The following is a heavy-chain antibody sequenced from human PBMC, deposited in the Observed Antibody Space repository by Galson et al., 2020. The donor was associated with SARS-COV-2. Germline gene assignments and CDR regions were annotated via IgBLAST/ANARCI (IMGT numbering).Heavy chain of an antibody. V-gene: IGHV4-4*02. J-gene: IGHJ4*02. CDR1: GDSISSANW. D-gene: IGHD3-22*01. CDR2: IYHSGSA. CDR3: AANSGYYAQNY. Sequence: SETLSLTCAVSGDSISSANWWCCVRQPPGKGLEWIGEIYHSGSAKYNPSLKSRVTFSVDKSKNQFSLKLTSVTAADAAMYYCAANSGYYAQNYWGQGTLVTVSS.